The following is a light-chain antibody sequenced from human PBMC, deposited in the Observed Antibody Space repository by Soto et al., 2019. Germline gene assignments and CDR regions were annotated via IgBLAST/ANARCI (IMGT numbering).Light chain of an antibody. J-gene: IGLJ2*01. V-gene: IGLV2-8*01. CDR3: SSLAGGTLV. Sequence: QSALTQPPSASGSPGQSVTISCTGTSTDVRNYNYVFWYQQHPGKAPKLLIYEVNKRPSGVPDRFSGSKSGNTASLTVSGLQAYDEADYYCSSLAGGTLVFGGGTKVTVL. CDR1: STDVRNYNY. CDR2: EVN.